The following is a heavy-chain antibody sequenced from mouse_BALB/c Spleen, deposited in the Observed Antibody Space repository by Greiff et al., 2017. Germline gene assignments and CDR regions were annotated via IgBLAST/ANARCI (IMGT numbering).Heavy chain of an antibody. V-gene: IGHV3-2*02. D-gene: IGHD2-4*01. CDR1: GYSITSDYA. J-gene: IGHJ4*01. Sequence: DVQLQESGPGLVKPSQSLSLTCTVTGYSITSDYAWNWIRQFPGNKLEWMGYISYSGSTSYNPSLKSRISITRDTSKNQFFLQLNSVTTEDTATYYCARWDYEYYAMDYWGQGTSVTVSS. CDR2: ISYSGST. CDR3: ARWDYEYYAMDY.